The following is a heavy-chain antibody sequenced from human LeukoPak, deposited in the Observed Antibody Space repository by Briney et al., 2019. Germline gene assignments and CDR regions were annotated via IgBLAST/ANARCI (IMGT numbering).Heavy chain of an antibody. CDR3: ARGQVQLERPSNNWFDP. D-gene: IGHD1-1*01. V-gene: IGHV4-34*01. J-gene: IGHJ5*02. Sequence: PSETLSLTCAVYGGSFSGYYWSRIPQPPGKGLEWSGKINNSGSTNYNPPLKSRATISVDTSKNQFSLKLSSVSDADTAVYYCARGQVQLERPSNNWFDPWGQGTLVTVSS. CDR1: GGSFSGYY. CDR2: INNSGST.